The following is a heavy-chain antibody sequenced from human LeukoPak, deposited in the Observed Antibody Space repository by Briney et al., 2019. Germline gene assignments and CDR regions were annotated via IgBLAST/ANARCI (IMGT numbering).Heavy chain of an antibody. J-gene: IGHJ1*01. Sequence: PSETLSLTCTVSGGSISSTSYYWGLIRQPPGKGLEWIGTIYYSGSTYYNPSLKSRVTISVDMSKNQVSLKMSSVTAADTAVYYCASTLRLEQWLVRWTAEYFQHWGQGTLVTVSS. CDR2: IYYSGST. CDR3: ASTLRLEQWLVRWTAEYFQH. D-gene: IGHD6-19*01. V-gene: IGHV4-39*01. CDR1: GGSISSTSYY.